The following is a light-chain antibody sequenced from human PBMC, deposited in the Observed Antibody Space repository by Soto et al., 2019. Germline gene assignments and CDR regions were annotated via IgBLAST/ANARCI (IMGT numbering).Light chain of an antibody. J-gene: IGLJ1*01. CDR2: EVT. V-gene: IGLV2-8*01. CDR3: MSYAAMYTYV. CDR1: SSDVGGYNY. Sequence: QSVLTQPPSASGSPGQSVTISCTGTSSDVGGYNYLSWYQHRPGKAPQLIIYEVTKRPSGVPNRFFGSKSGNTASLTVSGLQAEDEADYFCMSYAAMYTYVFGTGIKLTV.